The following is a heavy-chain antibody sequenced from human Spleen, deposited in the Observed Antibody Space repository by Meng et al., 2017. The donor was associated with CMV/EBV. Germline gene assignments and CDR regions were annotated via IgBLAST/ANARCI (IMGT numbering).Heavy chain of an antibody. V-gene: IGHV3-30*02. CDR1: GLNFSSYG. CDR3: AKGGGKTGYYYYGMDV. Sequence: GESLKISCEASGLNFSSYGMHWVRQAPGKGLEWVAFIRYDGSNKYYADSVKGRFTISRDNSKNTLYLQMNSLRAEDTAVYYCAKGGGKTGYYYYGMDVWGQGTTVTVSS. D-gene: IGHD3-16*01. J-gene: IGHJ6*02. CDR2: IRYDGSNK.